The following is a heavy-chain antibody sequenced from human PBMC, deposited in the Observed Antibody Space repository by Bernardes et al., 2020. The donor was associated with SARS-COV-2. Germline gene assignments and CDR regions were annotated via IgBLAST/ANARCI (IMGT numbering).Heavy chain of an antibody. Sequence: SETLSLTCTVSGGSISAYYWSWFRQPPGKGLEWIGYLYYTGSTNYNPSLQSRVTISVDTSKNQFSLKLGSVTAADTAVYYCARGFDYWGQGILVTVSS. V-gene: IGHV4-59*01. CDR1: GGSISAYY. CDR2: LYYTGST. J-gene: IGHJ4*02. CDR3: ARGFDY.